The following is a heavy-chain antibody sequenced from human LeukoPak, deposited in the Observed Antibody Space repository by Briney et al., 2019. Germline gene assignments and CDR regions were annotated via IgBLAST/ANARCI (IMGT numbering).Heavy chain of an antibody. V-gene: IGHV3-7*01. Sequence: PGGSLRLSCAASGFTFSSYWMSWVRQAPGKGLEWVANIKQDGSEKYYVDSVKGRFTISRDNAKNSLYLQMNSLRAEDTAVYYCARDRGCSSTSCYVWGYYYYMDVWGKGTTVTISS. CDR1: GFTFSSYW. J-gene: IGHJ6*03. CDR3: ARDRGCSSTSCYVWGYYYYMDV. D-gene: IGHD2-2*01. CDR2: IKQDGSEK.